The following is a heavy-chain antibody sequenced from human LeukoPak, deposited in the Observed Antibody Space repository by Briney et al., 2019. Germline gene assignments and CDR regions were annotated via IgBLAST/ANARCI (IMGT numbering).Heavy chain of an antibody. V-gene: IGHV1-46*01. CDR1: GYTFTSYY. Sequence: ASVKLSCKASGYTFTSYYMHWVRRTPGPGLERMVIINPSGGSTSYAQQFQGRVTMTRDTSTSTVYMELSSLRSEDTAVYFCARDAGSRPGDYWGQGTLVTVSS. D-gene: IGHD6-6*01. CDR2: INPSGGST. J-gene: IGHJ4*02. CDR3: ARDAGSRPGDY.